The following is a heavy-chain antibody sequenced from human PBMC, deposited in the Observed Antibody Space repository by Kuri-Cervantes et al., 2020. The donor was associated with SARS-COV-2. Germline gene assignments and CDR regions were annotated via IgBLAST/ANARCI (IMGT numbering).Heavy chain of an antibody. V-gene: IGHV4-4*07. CDR2: IYTSGST. D-gene: IGHD3-9*01. CDR1: GGSISSYY. J-gene: IGHJ4*02. Sequence: GSLRLSCTASGGSISSYYWSWIRQPAGKGLEWIGRIYTSGSTNYNPSLKSRVTMSVDTSKNQFSLKLSSVTAADTAVYYCAREYYDILTGHQLFDYWGQGTLVTVSS. CDR3: AREYYDILTGHQLFDY.